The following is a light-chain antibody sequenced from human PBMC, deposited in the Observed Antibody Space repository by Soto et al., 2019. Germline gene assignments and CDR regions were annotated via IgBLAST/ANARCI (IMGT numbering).Light chain of an antibody. Sequence: EVVLSRSQATRSLSPWERATLSCRASQSVSNFVAWYQQKPGQAPRLLIYYASNRATGIPARFSGSGSGTDFTLTISSLEPEDFAVYYCQQRSNLITFGQGTRLEIK. J-gene: IGKJ5*01. CDR2: YAS. CDR1: QSVSNF. V-gene: IGKV3-11*01. CDR3: QQRSNLIT.